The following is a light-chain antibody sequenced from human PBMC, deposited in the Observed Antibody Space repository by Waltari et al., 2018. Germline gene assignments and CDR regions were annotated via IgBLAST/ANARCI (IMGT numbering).Light chain of an antibody. V-gene: IGLV2-23*01. CDR2: EGT. CDR3: SSYARSDNSVL. Sequence: QSALTQPASVSGSPGQSITISCTGSTSDVGGYNLVSWYRQFPNKAPQLIIYEGTRRPSGVYSRFSASKSGNTASLTISGLQAEDEALYFCSSYARSDNSVLFGGGTQLSVL. CDR1: TSDVGGYNL. J-gene: IGLJ2*01.